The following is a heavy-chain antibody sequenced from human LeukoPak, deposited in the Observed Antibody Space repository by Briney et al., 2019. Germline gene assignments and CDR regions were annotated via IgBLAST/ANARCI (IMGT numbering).Heavy chain of an antibody. Sequence: GRSLRLSCAAPGFTFSSYGMHWVRQAPGKGLEWVAVISYDGSNKYYADSVKGRFTISRDNSKNTLYLQMNSLRAEDTAVYYCARSPRHRNDILTGYLLNWGQGTLVTASS. J-gene: IGHJ4*02. CDR3: ARSPRHRNDILTGYLLN. CDR2: ISYDGSNK. CDR1: GFTFSSYG. D-gene: IGHD3-9*01. V-gene: IGHV3-30*03.